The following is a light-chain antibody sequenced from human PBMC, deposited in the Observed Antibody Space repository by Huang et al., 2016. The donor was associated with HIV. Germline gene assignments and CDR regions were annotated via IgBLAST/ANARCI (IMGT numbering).Light chain of an antibody. CDR2: AAS. J-gene: IGKJ1*01. Sequence: DIQMAQSPSSLSASVGDRVTISCRASQSVGIYLNWYQQKPGKAPKLLIYAASTLRSGVGLRYSGSGSGTDFTLSISSLQREDFATYYCQQSYGLPPWTCGQGTKVEV. CDR3: QQSYGLPPWT. CDR1: QSVGIY. V-gene: IGKV1-39*01.